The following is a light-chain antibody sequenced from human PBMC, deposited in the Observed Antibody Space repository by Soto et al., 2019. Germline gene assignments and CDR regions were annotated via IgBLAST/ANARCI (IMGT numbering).Light chain of an antibody. CDR2: AAS. CDR3: QQYVSSRT. V-gene: IGKV3-20*01. J-gene: IGKJ1*01. CDR1: QSVTSSY. Sequence: DIVLTQSPVTLSLYPVEIATLSFMASQSVTSSYLACYQQPPRQAPRLLIYAASSRATGIPDRFSGSSSATDSPPTISRLETEYFAVYYCQQYVSSRTFGQGTKVDIK.